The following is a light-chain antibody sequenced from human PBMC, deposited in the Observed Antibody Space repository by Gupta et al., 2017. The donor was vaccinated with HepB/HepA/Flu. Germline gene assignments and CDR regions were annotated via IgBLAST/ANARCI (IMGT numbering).Light chain of an antibody. V-gene: IGKV3-20*01. Sequence: EIVLTQSPGTLSLSPGERATLSCRASHSVTSNYLAWYQQKPGQAPRLLIYGASSRATGITDRFSGSGSRTDFTLTISRLEPEDFAVYYCHQYGSSPGTFGQGTRLEIK. CDR3: HQYGSSPGT. CDR2: GAS. CDR1: HSVTSNY. J-gene: IGKJ5*01.